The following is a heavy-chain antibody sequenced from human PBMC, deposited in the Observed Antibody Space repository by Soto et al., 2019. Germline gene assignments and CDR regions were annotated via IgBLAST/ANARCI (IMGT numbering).Heavy chain of an antibody. CDR2: IYATGTT. CDR1: GASISGFY. CDR3: VRDGTKTLRDWFDP. J-gene: IGHJ5*02. Sequence: SETLSLTCTVSGASISGFYWSWIRKSAGKGLEWIGRIYATGTTDYNPSLKSRVMMSVDTSKKQFSLKLRSETAADTAVYYCVRDGTKTLRDWFDPWGQGISVTSPQ. D-gene: IGHD1-1*01. V-gene: IGHV4-4*07.